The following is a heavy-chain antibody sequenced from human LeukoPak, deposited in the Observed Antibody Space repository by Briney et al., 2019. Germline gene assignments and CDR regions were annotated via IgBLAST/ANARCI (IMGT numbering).Heavy chain of an antibody. J-gene: IGHJ4*02. CDR2: IYYSGST. CDR1: GGSISSSSYY. Sequence: KTSETLSLTCTVSGGSISSSSYYWGWIRQPPGKGLEWIGSIYYSGSTYYNPSLKSRVTISVDTSKNQFSLKLSSVTAADTAVYYCARGVHIGTFDYWGQGTLVTVSS. CDR3: ARGVHIGTFDY. V-gene: IGHV4-39*01. D-gene: IGHD3-10*01.